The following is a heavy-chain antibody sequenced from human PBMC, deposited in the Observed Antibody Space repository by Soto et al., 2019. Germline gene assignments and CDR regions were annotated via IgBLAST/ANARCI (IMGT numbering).Heavy chain of an antibody. V-gene: IGHV3-23*01. D-gene: IGHD3-16*01. J-gene: IGHJ4*02. Sequence: LSCVASGFTFNKYALAWVRQAPGKGLEWVSAISGSGASTYDADAVKGRFTISRDNSNNTLYLQMNSLRAEDTAVYYCAKTPAVLTVITSFDHWGQGTQVTVSS. CDR2: ISGSGAST. CDR3: AKTPAVLTVITSFDH. CDR1: GFTFNKYA.